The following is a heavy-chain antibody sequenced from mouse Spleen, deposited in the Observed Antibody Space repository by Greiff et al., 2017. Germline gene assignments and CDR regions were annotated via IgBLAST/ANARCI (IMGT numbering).Heavy chain of an antibody. D-gene: IGHD3-3*01. V-gene: IGHV1-66*01. Sequence: QVQLQQSGPELVKPGASVKISCKASGYSFTSYYIHWVKQRPGQGLEWIGWIYPGSGNTKYNEKFKGKATLTADTSSSTAYMQLSSLTSEDSAVYYCARGGKGLMDYWGQGTSVTVSS. CDR3: ARGGKGLMDY. CDR1: GYSFTSYY. CDR2: IYPGSGNT. J-gene: IGHJ4*01.